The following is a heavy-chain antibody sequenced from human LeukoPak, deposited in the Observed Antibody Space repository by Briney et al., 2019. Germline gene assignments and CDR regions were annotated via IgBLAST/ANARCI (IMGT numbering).Heavy chain of an antibody. V-gene: IGHV4-4*07. Sequence: SETLSLTCTVSGGSISSYYWSWIRQPAGKGLEWVGRIYTSGSTNYNPSLKSLVTMSVDTSKNQFSLKLSSVAAADTAVYYCARDLPVGHLDYWGRGTLATVSS. J-gene: IGHJ4*02. CDR3: ARDLPVGHLDY. CDR2: IYTSGST. CDR1: GGSISSYY.